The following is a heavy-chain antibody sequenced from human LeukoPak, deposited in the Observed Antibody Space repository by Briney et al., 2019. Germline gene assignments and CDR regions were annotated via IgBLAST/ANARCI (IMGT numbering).Heavy chain of an antibody. Sequence: GGSLRLSXVAPGFTFSAYAMSWVRQAQGKGLEWVSGISASGSSTYYADSVEGRFTISRDNSKNTLYLQMNSLRAEDTAVYYCAKHLGWGPSGSNWFDPWGQGTLVTVSS. CDR3: AKHLGWGPSGSNWFDP. CDR2: ISASGSST. J-gene: IGHJ5*02. V-gene: IGHV3-23*01. CDR1: GFTFSAYA. D-gene: IGHD6-25*01.